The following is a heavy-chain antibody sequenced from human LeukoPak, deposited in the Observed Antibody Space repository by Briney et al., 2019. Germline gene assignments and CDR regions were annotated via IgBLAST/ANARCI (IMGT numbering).Heavy chain of an antibody. V-gene: IGHV3-23*01. CDR2: ISGSGGGT. J-gene: IGHJ4*02. Sequence: GGSLRLSCAVSEITLSNYGMSWVRQAPGKGLEWVAGISGSGGGTNYADSVKGRFTISRDNPKNTLYLQMNSLRAEDTAVYFCAKRGIVIRVFLVGYHKEAYYFDSWGQGALVTVSS. D-gene: IGHD3-16*01. CDR3: AKRGIVIRVFLVGYHKEAYYFDS. CDR1: EITLSNYG.